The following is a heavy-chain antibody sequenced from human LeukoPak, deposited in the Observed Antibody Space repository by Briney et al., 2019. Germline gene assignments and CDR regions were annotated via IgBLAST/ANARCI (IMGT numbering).Heavy chain of an antibody. CDR2: ISGSGGSP. V-gene: IGHV3-23*01. CDR1: GFTFSTYF. CDR3: AKEEGTTMFDAFDI. Sequence: GGSLRLSCAASGFTFSTYFMHWVRQAPGKGLEWVSAISGSGGSPYYADSVKGRFTIFRDNSKNTVYLQMNSLRAEDTAVYYCAKEEGTTMFDAFDIWGQGTMVTVSS. J-gene: IGHJ3*02. D-gene: IGHD4-17*01.